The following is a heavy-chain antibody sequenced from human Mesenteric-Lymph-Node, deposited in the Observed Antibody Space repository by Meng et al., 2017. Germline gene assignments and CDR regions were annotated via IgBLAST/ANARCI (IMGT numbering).Heavy chain of an antibody. CDR3: ARERGREVGLFDF. J-gene: IGHJ1*01. Sequence: QRQLQESGPGPVQPSGTLSLACRVSRDSIDNSKWWAWLRQSPGRGLEWIGEISNTYRTVYNPSLKRRLRISMDKSKNQFSLTLYSVTAADTAIYYCARERGREVGLFDFWGRGALVTVSS. D-gene: IGHD3-10*01. CDR1: RDSIDNSKW. CDR2: ISNTYRT. V-gene: IGHV4-4*02.